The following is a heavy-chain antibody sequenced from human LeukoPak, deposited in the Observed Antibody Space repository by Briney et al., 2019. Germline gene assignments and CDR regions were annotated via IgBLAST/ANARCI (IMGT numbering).Heavy chain of an antibody. Sequence: PSETLSLTCTVSGGSISSYYWSWIRQPPGKGLEWIGYIYYSGSTTYNPSLKSRVTISVDTSKNQFSLKLSSVTAADTAVYYCARVTTWPYYYYYMDVWGKGTTVTVSS. D-gene: IGHD1-1*01. J-gene: IGHJ6*03. V-gene: IGHV4-59*01. CDR1: GGSISSYY. CDR2: IYYSGST. CDR3: ARVTTWPYYYYYMDV.